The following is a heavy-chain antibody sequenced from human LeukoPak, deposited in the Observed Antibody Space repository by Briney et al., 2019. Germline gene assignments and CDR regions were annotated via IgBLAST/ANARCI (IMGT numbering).Heavy chain of an antibody. J-gene: IGHJ4*01. D-gene: IGHD6-19*01. CDR1: EFTFSNSA. CDR3: AKGIYSSGWSYFDY. V-gene: IGHV3-23*01. CDR2: LSGSGITT. Sequence: PGGSLRLSCAASEFTFSNSAMSWVRQAPGKGLEWVSTLSGSGITTYYADSVKGRFTISRDNSKNTLYPQMNSLRAEDTAVYYCAKGIYSSGWSYFDYWGHGTLVTVSS.